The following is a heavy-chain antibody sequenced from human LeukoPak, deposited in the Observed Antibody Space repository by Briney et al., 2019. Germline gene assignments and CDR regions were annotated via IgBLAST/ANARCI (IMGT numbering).Heavy chain of an antibody. Sequence: SETLSLTCTVSGGSISSSSYYRGWIRQPPGKGLEWIGSIYYSGSTYYNPSLKSRVTISVDTSKNQFSLKLSTVTAADTAVYYCARQLRVAVAGNPFDYWGQGTLVTVSS. CDR3: ARQLRVAVAGNPFDY. D-gene: IGHD6-19*01. V-gene: IGHV4-39*01. CDR2: IYYSGST. J-gene: IGHJ4*02. CDR1: GGSISSSSYY.